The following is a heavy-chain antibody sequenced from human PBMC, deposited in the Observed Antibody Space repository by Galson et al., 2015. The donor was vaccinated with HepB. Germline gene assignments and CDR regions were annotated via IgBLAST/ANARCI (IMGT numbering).Heavy chain of an antibody. CDR2: ISSSSSYI. V-gene: IGHV3-21*01. J-gene: IGHJ4*02. CDR1: GFTFSSYS. CDR3: GRELGLRPNPLPQPYDY. D-gene: IGHD5-12*01. Sequence: SLRLSCAASGFTFSSYSMNWVRQAPGKGLEGVSSISSSSSYIYYADSVKGRFTISRDNAKNSLYLQMNSLRAEDTAVYYCGRELGLRPNPLPQPYDYWGQGTLVTVSS.